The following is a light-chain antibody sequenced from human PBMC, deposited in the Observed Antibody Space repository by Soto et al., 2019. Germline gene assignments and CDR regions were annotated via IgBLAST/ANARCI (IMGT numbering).Light chain of an antibody. J-gene: IGKJ1*01. CDR1: QRVTSNY. V-gene: IGKV3-20*01. Sequence: SVTLSCTSQRVTSNYLAWFQQKPGQAPRLLMYGASSRATGIPDRFSGSGSGTDFTLTITRLEPEDFAVYYCQQYASSRTFGQGTKVDI. CDR2: GAS. CDR3: QQYASSRT.